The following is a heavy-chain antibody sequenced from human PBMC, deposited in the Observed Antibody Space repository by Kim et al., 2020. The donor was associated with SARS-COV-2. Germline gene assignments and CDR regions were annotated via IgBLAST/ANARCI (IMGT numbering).Heavy chain of an antibody. CDR3: AKVELSQLWSTGDAFDI. D-gene: IGHD5-18*01. J-gene: IGHJ3*02. V-gene: IGHV3-30*02. Sequence: VKGRLTISRDNSKTTLYLQMNSLRAEDTDVYYCAKVELSQLWSTGDAFDIWGQGTMVTVSS.